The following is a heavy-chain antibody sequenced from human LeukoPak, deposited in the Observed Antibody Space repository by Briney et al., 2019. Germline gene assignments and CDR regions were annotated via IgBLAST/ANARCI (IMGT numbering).Heavy chain of an antibody. CDR1: GYTFTGYY. D-gene: IGHD1-26*01. CDR3: ARDTGGRTRHFDY. Sequence: ASVKVSCKASGYTFTGYYMHWVRQAPGQGLEWMGWINPNSGGTNYAQKFQGRVTMTRDTSINTAYMELSRLRSDDTAVYYCARDTGGRTRHFDYWGQGTLVTVSS. CDR2: INPNSGGT. V-gene: IGHV1-2*02. J-gene: IGHJ4*02.